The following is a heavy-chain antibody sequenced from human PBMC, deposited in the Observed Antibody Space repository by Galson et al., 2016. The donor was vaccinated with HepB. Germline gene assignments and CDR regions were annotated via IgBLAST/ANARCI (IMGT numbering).Heavy chain of an antibody. V-gene: IGHV3-74*01. D-gene: IGHD5-24*01. CDR1: GFTFSSYW. J-gene: IGHJ4*02. CDR2: INSGGSST. CDR3: ARDDGYNLYFDY. Sequence: SLRLSCAVSGFTFSSYWMHWVRQPPGKGLVWVSRINSGGSSTRYADSVKGRFTISRDNAKNTLYLQMNSLRAEDTAVYYCARDDGYNLYFDYWGQGTLVTVSS.